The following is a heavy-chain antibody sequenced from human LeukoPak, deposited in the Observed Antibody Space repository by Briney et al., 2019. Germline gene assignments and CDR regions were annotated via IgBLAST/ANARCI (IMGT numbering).Heavy chain of an antibody. CDR3: ARGRDYYGSGAHYYMDV. Sequence: SETLSLTCAVYGGSFSGYYWSWIRQPPGKGLEWIVEINHSGSTNYNPSLKSRVTISVDTSKNQFSLKLSSVTAADTAVYYCARGRDYYGSGAHYYMDVWGKGTTVTVSS. D-gene: IGHD3-10*01. CDR1: GGSFSGYY. CDR2: INHSGST. V-gene: IGHV4-34*01. J-gene: IGHJ6*03.